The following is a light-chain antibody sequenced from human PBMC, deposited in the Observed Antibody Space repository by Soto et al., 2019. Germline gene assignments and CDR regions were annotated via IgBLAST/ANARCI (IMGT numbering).Light chain of an antibody. CDR3: QYYDSYSWT. CDR1: QSISDW. V-gene: IGKV1-5*03. Sequence: DIQMTQSPSTLSASVGDRVTITCRASQSISDWLAWYQQKPGKAPKFLIYKASNLESGVPSRFSGSGYGTEFTLTISSVQPDDFAAYYCQYYDSYSWTFGQGPKLEIK. J-gene: IGKJ1*01. CDR2: KAS.